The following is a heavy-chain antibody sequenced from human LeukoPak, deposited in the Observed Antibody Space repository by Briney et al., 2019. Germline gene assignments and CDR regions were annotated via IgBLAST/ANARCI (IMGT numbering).Heavy chain of an antibody. CDR1: GGSISSNTYYY. CDR2: IYYSGRT. D-gene: IGHD2-21*02. Sequence: SETLSLSCTISGGSISSNTYYYWGWIRQAPGKVLEWIGTIYYSGRTYYNPSLKNRVTISLDTSKNQFSLKLISVTAADTAVYYCARHHPYCGDDCKGGFDYWGQGALVTVSS. J-gene: IGHJ4*02. V-gene: IGHV4-39*01. CDR3: ARHHPYCGDDCKGGFDY.